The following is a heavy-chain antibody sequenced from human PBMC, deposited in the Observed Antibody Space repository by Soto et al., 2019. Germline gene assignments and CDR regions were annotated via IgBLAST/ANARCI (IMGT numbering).Heavy chain of an antibody. D-gene: IGHD1-1*01. CDR3: VRIHYQLPSSVLWLDP. CDR1: VGFMRNNRYS. CDR2: IYSSGGT. J-gene: IGHJ5*02. V-gene: IGHV4-39*07. Sequence: SETVSLTCTVSVGFMRNNRYSWGWLRQPPGKGLEWIGNIYSSGGTNYNPSLKSRVTMSVDTSQNQFSLRLISVTAADTAMYFCVRIHYQLPSSVLWLDPWGQGTPVTVSS.